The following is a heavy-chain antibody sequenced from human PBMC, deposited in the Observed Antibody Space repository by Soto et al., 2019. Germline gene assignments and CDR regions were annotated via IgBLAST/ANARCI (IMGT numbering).Heavy chain of an antibody. Sequence: EVQLVESGGGLVQPGGSLRLSCTASGFAVRHNYMTWVRQAPGKGLEWVSLIYSGGDTAYADSVKGRFTISRHTAQNTLYLQMNGLRAEEAAVYYSGRRTDSLRSGGGVWGKGTGVTVSS. CDR3: GRRTDSLRSGGGV. J-gene: IGHJ6*04. D-gene: IGHD3-10*01. CDR2: IYSGGDT. V-gene: IGHV3-53*04. CDR1: GFAVRHNY.